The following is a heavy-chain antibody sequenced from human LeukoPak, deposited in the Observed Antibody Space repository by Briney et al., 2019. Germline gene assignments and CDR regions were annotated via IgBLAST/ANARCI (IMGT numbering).Heavy chain of an antibody. D-gene: IGHD6-19*01. J-gene: IGHJ4*02. Sequence: GGSLRLSCAASGFTFDDYAMHWVRQAPGKGLEWVSGIGWNSGSIGYADSVKGRFTISRDNAKNSLYLQMNSLRPEDTGLYYCARDRGGWPDYWGQGTLVTVSS. CDR3: ARDRGGWPDY. CDR1: GFTFDDYA. V-gene: IGHV3-9*01. CDR2: IGWNSGSI.